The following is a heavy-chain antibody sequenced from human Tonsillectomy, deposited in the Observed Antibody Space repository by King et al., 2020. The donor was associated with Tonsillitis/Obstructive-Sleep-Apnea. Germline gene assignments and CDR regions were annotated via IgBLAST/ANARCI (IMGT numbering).Heavy chain of an antibody. CDR3: ARRGLYCSGGSCYSRGYFDY. D-gene: IGHD2-15*01. V-gene: IGHV4-39*01. CDR1: GGSISSSSYY. CDR2: IYYSGST. Sequence: QLQESGPGLVKPSETLSLTCTVSGGSISSSSYYWGWIRQPPGKGLEWIGSIYYSGSTYYNPSLKSRVTISVDTSKNQFSLKLSSATAADTAVYYCARRGLYCSGGSCYSRGYFDYWGQGTLVTVSS. J-gene: IGHJ4*02.